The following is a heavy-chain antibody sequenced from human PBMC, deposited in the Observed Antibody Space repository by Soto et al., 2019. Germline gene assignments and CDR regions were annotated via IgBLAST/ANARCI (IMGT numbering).Heavy chain of an antibody. V-gene: IGHV3-73*01. J-gene: IGHJ3*02. CDR2: IRSKANSYAT. CDR3: TRRSSSGWRAFDI. CDR1: GFTFSGSA. Sequence: GGSLRLSCAASGFTFSGSAMHWVRQASGKGLEWVGRIRSKANSYATAYAALVKGRFTISRDDSKNTAYLQMNSLKTEDTAVYYCTRRSSSGWRAFDIWGQGTMVTVSS. D-gene: IGHD6-19*01.